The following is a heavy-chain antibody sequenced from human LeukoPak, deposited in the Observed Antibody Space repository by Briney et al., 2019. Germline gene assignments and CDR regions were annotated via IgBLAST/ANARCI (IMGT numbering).Heavy chain of an antibody. Sequence: PGGSLRLSCAASGFTFSDYYMSWIRQAPGKGLEWVSYINSSGSTIYYADSVKGRFTISGDNAKNSLYLQMNSLRAEDTAVYYCARDRWYQLLFSWFDPWGQGTLVTVSS. D-gene: IGHD2-2*01. J-gene: IGHJ5*02. V-gene: IGHV3-11*01. CDR1: GFTFSDYY. CDR3: ARDRWYQLLFSWFDP. CDR2: INSSGSTI.